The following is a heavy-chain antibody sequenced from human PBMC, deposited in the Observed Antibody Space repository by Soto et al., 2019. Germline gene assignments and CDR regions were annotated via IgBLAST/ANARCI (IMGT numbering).Heavy chain of an antibody. J-gene: IGHJ6*02. CDR2: FSWNIGSI. D-gene: IGHD3-3*01. CDR1: GFTFDDYA. V-gene: IGHV3-9*01. Sequence: PGGSLRLSCAASGFTFDDYAMHWVRQAPGKGLEWVSGFSWNIGSIGYADFVKGRFTISRDNAKNSLYLQMNILRAEDTALFYFAKDREAFQYYDYWVGMDVWGQGTTVTVSS. CDR3: AKDREAFQYYDYWVGMDV.